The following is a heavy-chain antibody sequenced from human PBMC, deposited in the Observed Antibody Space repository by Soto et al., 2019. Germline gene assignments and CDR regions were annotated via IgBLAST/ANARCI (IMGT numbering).Heavy chain of an antibody. J-gene: IGHJ6*02. CDR2: IWYDGSNK. CDR1: GFTFSSYS. CDR3: AGPKLDLYSGSYYGHYYYGMDV. D-gene: IGHD1-26*01. V-gene: IGHV3-33*01. Sequence: GGSLRLSCAASGFTFSSYSMHWVRQAPGKGLEWVAVIWYDGSNKYYADSVKGRFTISRDNSKNTLYLQMNSLRAEDTAVYYCAGPKLDLYSGSYYGHYYYGMDVWGQGTTVTVSS.